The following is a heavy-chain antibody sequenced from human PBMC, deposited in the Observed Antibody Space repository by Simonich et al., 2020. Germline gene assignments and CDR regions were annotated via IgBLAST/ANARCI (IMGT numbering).Heavy chain of an antibody. D-gene: IGHD3-10*01. J-gene: IGHJ4*02. Sequence: EVQLVESGGGLVQPGGSLKLSCAASGFTFSGSAMHWVLQASGKGLEWVGRIRSKANSYAKAYAAAVKGRFTISRDDSKNTAYLQMNSLKTEDTAVYYCTRFDDYGSGSYYFDYWGQGTLVTVSS. CDR1: GFTFSGSA. CDR3: TRFDDYGSGSYYFDY. V-gene: IGHV3-73*02. CDR2: IRSKANSYAK.